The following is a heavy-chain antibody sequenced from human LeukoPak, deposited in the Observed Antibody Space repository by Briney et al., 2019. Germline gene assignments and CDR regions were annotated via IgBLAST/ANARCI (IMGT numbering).Heavy chain of an antibody. CDR2: ISAYNGNT. CDR3: ARGSGYSNYEAFDY. CDR1: GYTFTNYD. D-gene: IGHD4-11*01. J-gene: IGHJ4*02. Sequence: ASVKVSCKASGYTFTNYDISWVRQAPGQGLEWMGWISAYNGNTNYAQKLQGRVTMTTDTSTSTAYMELRSLRSDDTAVYYCARGSGYSNYEAFDYWGQGTLVTVSS. V-gene: IGHV1-18*01.